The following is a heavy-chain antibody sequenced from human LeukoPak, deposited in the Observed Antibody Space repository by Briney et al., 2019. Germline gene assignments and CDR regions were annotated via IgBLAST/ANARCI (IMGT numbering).Heavy chain of an antibody. D-gene: IGHD3-3*01. V-gene: IGHV1-8*01. CDR2: MNPNSGNT. Sequence: ASVKVSCKASGYTFTSYDINWVRQATGQGLEWMGWMNPNSGNTGYAQKFQGRVTMTRNTSISTAYMELSSLRSEDTAVYYCARRYYDFWSGRDYYYYMDVWGKGTTVTVSS. J-gene: IGHJ6*03. CDR1: GYTFTSYD. CDR3: ARRYYDFWSGRDYYYYMDV.